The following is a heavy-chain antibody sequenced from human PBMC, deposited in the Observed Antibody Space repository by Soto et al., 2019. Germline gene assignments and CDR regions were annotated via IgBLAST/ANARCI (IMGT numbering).Heavy chain of an antibody. CDR3: AREYDILNWFDP. Sequence: GGTLRLSCAASGFTFSSYSMNWVRQAPGKGLEWVSYISSSSSTIYYADTVKGRFTISRDNAKNSLYLQMNSLRAEDTAVYYCAREYDILNWFDPWGQGTLVTVSS. CDR1: GFTFSSYS. J-gene: IGHJ5*02. CDR2: ISSSSSTI. V-gene: IGHV3-48*01. D-gene: IGHD3-9*01.